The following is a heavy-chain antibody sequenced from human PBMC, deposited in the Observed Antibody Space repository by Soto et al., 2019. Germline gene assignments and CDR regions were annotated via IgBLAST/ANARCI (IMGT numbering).Heavy chain of an antibody. CDR2: ISYDGSNK. CDR3: ARQYSSSLAYYYGMDV. Sequence: GGSLRLSCAASGFTFSSYGMHWVRQAPGKGLEWVAVISYDGSNKYYADSVKGRFTISRDNSKNTLYLQMNSLRAEDTAVYYCARQYSSSLAYYYGMDVWGQGTTVTVSS. J-gene: IGHJ6*02. CDR1: GFTFSSYG. V-gene: IGHV3-30*03. D-gene: IGHD6-6*01.